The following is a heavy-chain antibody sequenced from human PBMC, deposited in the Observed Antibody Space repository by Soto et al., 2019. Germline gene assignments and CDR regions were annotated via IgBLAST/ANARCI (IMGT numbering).Heavy chain of an antibody. J-gene: IGHJ4*02. CDR1: GGSFSGYY. CDR3: AIGPRMWLAGGGY. D-gene: IGHD6-19*01. V-gene: IGHV4-34*01. CDR2: INHSGIT. Sequence: SETLSLTCAVYGGSFSGYYWSWIRQPPGKGLEWLGEINHSGITDYNPSLKSRITISIDTSKKQFSLKLNSVTAADTAVYYCAIGPRMWLAGGGYWGQGTQVTVSS.